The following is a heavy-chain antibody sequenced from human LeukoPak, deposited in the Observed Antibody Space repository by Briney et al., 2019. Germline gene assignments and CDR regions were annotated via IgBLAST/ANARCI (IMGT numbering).Heavy chain of an antibody. V-gene: IGHV3-15*07. Sequence: PGGSLRLSCAASGFTFSNYAMHWVRQAPGKGLEWVGRIKSKAAGGTTDYAAPVKGRFTISRDDSKNMVYLQLNSLKTEDTGVYYCARDWYHAFDFWGQGTMVTVSS. D-gene: IGHD3-9*01. J-gene: IGHJ3*01. CDR1: GFTFSNYA. CDR2: IKSKAAGGTT. CDR3: ARDWYHAFDF.